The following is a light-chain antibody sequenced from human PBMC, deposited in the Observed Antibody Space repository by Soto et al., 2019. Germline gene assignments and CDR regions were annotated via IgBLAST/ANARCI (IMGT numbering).Light chain of an antibody. CDR1: SSDVGGYNH. CDR2: DVS. CDR3: CSYAGSSDV. J-gene: IGLJ1*01. Sequence: QSALTQPRSVSGSPGQSVTISCTGTSSDVGGYNHVSWYQQHPGKAPKVMIYDVSKRPSGVPDRFSGSKSGNTASLTISGLQAEDEADYHCCSYAGSSDVFGTGTKLTVL. V-gene: IGLV2-11*01.